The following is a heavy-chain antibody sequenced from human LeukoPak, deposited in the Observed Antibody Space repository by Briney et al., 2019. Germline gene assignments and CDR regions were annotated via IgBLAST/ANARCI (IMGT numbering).Heavy chain of an antibody. CDR2: INHSGST. V-gene: IGHV4-34*01. Sequence: PSETLSLTCAVYGGSFSGYYWSWIRQPPGKGLERIGEINHSGSTNYNPSLKSRVTISVDTSKNQFSLKLSSVTAADTAVYYCARRSRGSWSSVTMVRGTDYWGQGTLVTVSS. J-gene: IGHJ4*02. CDR3: ARRSRGSWSSVTMVRGTDY. CDR1: GGSFSGYY. D-gene: IGHD3-10*01.